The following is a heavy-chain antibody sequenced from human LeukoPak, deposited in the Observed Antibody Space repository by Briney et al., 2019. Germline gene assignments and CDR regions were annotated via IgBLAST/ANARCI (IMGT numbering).Heavy chain of an antibody. CDR2: INPNTGGT. CDR1: GYTFSGYN. D-gene: IGHD3-10*01. CDR3: AKDHYRIYGSGVGDY. J-gene: IGHJ4*02. V-gene: IGHV1-2*02. Sequence: ASVKVSCKASGYTFSGYNMHWVRQAPGQGLEWMGWINPNTGGTNYAQRFQGRVTMTRDTSISTAYMELSRLRSDDTAVYYCAKDHYRIYGSGVGDYWGQGTLVTVSS.